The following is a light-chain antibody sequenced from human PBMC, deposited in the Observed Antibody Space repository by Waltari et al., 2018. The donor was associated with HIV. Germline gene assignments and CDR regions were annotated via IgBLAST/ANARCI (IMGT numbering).Light chain of an antibody. CDR3: QVWGATNDWV. Sequence: SYVLPQPPAVQVPPIQTATVACIGENLRVGDVHWYRRRSGQAPEVVIHDDRDRAPGIPGRIIGSNSGDMATLTIASAEAGDEAVYYCQVWGATNDWVFGGGTKLTVL. V-gene: IGLV3-21*02. J-gene: IGLJ3*02. CDR1: NLRVGD. CDR2: DDR.